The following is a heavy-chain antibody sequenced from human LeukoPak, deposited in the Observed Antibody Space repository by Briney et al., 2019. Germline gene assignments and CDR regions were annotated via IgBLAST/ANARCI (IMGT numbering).Heavy chain of an antibody. CDR1: GFTFSSYG. Sequence: GGSLRLSCAASGFTFSSYGLHWVRQAPGKGLEWVAVIWFDGSNKYYADSVKGRFTISRDNSKDTLYLQMNSLRAEDTAMYYCARGQLNYFESSGGDYFDYWGQGTLVTVSS. CDR3: ARGQLNYFESSGGDYFDY. J-gene: IGHJ4*02. CDR2: IWFDGSNK. V-gene: IGHV3-33*01. D-gene: IGHD3-22*01.